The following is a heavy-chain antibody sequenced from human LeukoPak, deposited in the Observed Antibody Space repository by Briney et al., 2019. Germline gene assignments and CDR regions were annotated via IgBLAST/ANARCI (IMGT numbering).Heavy chain of an antibody. J-gene: IGHJ4*02. CDR3: ARVGGVYESDF. CDR2: IKPDGSGK. D-gene: IGHD3-16*01. V-gene: IGHV3-7*01. Sequence: GGSLRLSCAASGFTFSNYWMTWVRQAPGKGLEWVASIKPDGSGKYYVDSMKGRFTISRDNAKNSLFLQMNSLRAEDTAVYYCARVGGVYESDFWGQGTLVTVSS. CDR1: GFTFSNYW.